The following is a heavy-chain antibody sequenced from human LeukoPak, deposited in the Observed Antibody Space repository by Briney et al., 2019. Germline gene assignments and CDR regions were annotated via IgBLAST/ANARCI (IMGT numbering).Heavy chain of an antibody. V-gene: IGHV3-73*01. CDR3: SRHAYYYASGTYYSYYGMDV. J-gene: IGHJ6*02. CDR1: GLTFTNAW. Sequence: GGSLRLSCVASGLTFTNAWMSWVRQAPGKGLEWVGRIRSKANSYATAYAASVKGRFTISRDDSKNTAYLQMNSLKTEDTAVYYCSRHAYYYASGTYYSYYGMDVWGQGTTVTVSS. CDR2: IRSKANSYAT. D-gene: IGHD3-10*01.